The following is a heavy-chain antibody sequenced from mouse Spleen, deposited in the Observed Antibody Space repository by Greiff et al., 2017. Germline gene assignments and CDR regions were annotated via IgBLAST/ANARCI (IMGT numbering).Heavy chain of an antibody. CDR1: GYTFTDYY. V-gene: IGHV1-19*01. CDR3: ARRSNYGAMDY. CDR2: INPYNGGT. J-gene: IGHJ4*01. Sequence: EVQLQQSGPVLVKPGASVKMSCKASGYTFTDYYMNWVKQSHGKSLEWIGVINPYNGGTSYNQKFKGKATLTVDKSSSTAYMELNSLTSEDSAVYYCARRSNYGAMDYWGQGTSVTVSS. D-gene: IGHD2-5*01.